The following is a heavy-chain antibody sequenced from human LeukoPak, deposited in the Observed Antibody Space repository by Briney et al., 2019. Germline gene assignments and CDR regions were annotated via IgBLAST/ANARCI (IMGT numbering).Heavy chain of an antibody. CDR3: ARGRWLQFHPFDY. CDR1: GGSISSYY. J-gene: IGHJ4*02. CDR2: IYTSGST. V-gene: IGHV4-4*09. Sequence: PSETLSLTCTVSGGSISSYYWSWIRQPPGKGLEWIGYIYTSGSTNYNPSLKSRVTISVDTSKNQLSLKLSSVTAADTAVYYCARGRWLQFHPFDYWGQGTLVTVSS. D-gene: IGHD5-24*01.